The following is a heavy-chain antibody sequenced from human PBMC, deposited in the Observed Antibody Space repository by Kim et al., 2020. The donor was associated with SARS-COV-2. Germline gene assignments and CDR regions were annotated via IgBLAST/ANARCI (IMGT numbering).Heavy chain of an antibody. CDR2: ISGSGGST. Sequence: GGSLRLSCAASGFTFSSYAMSWVRQAPGKGLEWVSAISGSGGSTYYADSVKGRFTISRDNSKNTLYLQMNSLRAEDTAVYYCAKDRVIGHSYVPPYYFYYCGQGSLVTVSS. J-gene: IGHJ4*02. V-gene: IGHV3-23*01. CDR3: AKDRVIGHSYVPPYYFYY. CDR1: GFTFSSYA. D-gene: IGHD5-18*01.